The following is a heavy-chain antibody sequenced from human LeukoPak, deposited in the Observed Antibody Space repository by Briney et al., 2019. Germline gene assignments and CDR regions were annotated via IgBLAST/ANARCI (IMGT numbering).Heavy chain of an antibody. CDR2: IKQDGSEK. CDR1: GFTFSSYW. CDR3: ARGLYSYGLLGFDP. Sequence: GGSLRLSCAASGFTFSSYWMSWVRQAPGKGLEWVANIKQDGSEKDYVDSVKGRFTISRDNAKNSLYLQMNSLRAEDTAVYYCARGLYSYGLLGFDPWGQGTLVTVSS. V-gene: IGHV3-7*03. D-gene: IGHD5-18*01. J-gene: IGHJ5*02.